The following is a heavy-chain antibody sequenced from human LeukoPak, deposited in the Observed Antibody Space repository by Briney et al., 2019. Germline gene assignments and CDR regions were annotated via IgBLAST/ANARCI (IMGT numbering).Heavy chain of an antibody. CDR3: AKGGRYSSSWYYFDY. D-gene: IGHD6-13*01. V-gene: IGHV3-23*01. CDR1: GFTFSSYA. Sequence: GGSLRLSCAASGFTFSSYAMSWVRQAPGKGLEWVSAISGSGGSTYYADSVKGRFTISRDNSKNTLYLQMNSLRAEDTAVYYCAKGGRYSSSWYYFDYWGQGTLVTVSS. CDR2: ISGSGGST. J-gene: IGHJ4*02.